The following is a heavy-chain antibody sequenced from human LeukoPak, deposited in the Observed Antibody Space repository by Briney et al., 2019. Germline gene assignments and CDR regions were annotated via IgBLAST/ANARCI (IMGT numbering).Heavy chain of an antibody. D-gene: IGHD2-15*01. CDR1: GFTFSSYE. J-gene: IGHJ6*04. CDR3: ARRGGFTYGMDV. CDR2: INSGGNNI. V-gene: IGHV3-48*03. Sequence: GGSLRLSCAASGFTFSSYEMNWVRQAPGEGVEWVSYINSGGNNIYHADSVKGRFTISRDNAKNSLYLQMNSLRAEDTAIYYCARRGGFTYGMDVWGKGTTVTVSS.